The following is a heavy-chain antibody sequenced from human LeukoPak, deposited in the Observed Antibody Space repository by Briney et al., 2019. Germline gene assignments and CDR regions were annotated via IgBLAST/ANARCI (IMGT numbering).Heavy chain of an antibody. CDR3: ARIPDVSGWPFDY. CDR1: AGSINSDF. V-gene: IGHV4-59*01. J-gene: IGHJ4*02. D-gene: IGHD6-19*01. CDR2: IRYSGRT. Sequence: SETLSLTCTASAGSINSDFWTWIRQPPGKGLEWIGYIRYSGRTSYNPPLKSRVSISIDTSKNLFSLKLRSVTTADTAIYYCARIPDVSGWPFDYWGQGTLVTVSS.